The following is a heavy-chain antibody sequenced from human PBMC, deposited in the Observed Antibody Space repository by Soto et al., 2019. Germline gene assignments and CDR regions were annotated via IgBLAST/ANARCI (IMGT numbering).Heavy chain of an antibody. J-gene: IGHJ5*02. CDR1: AFSVSTNY. V-gene: IGHV3-53*01. Sequence: GSRSLSCAESAFSVSTNYMSWVRQAPGKGLEWVSVIYSGGRTDYADSVKGRFTISRDNSKNTVYLQMNSLRAEDTAVYFCASRTWDLGGFDPWGQGTLVTVSS. CDR2: IYSGGRT. CDR3: ASRTWDLGGFDP. D-gene: IGHD3-10*01.